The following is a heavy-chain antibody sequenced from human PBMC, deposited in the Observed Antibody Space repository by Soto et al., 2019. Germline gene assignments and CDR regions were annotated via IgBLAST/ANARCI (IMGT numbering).Heavy chain of an antibody. Sequence: EVQLLESGGGLVQPGGSLRLSCAASGFAFSTYTMSWLRQAPGKGLEWVSAINPSGGYTYADSVEGRFTISRDNSKNTLYLQMNSLRVEDTAIYYCAKARDVTVTYSCFEYWGQGTLLTVSS. V-gene: IGHV3-23*01. CDR2: INPSGGYT. D-gene: IGHD2-15*01. J-gene: IGHJ4*02. CDR3: AKARDVTVTYSCFEY. CDR1: GFAFSTYT.